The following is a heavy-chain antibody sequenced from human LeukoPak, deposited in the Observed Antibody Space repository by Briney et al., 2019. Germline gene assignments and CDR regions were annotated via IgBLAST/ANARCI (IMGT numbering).Heavy chain of an antibody. CDR1: GFTFTSSA. D-gene: IGHD2-2*01. CDR3: ARGKYQLLWGDY. CDR2: IVVGSGNT. Sequence: ASVKVSCKASGFTFTSSAVQWVRQARGQRLEWIGWIVVGSGNTNYAQKFQERVTITRDMSTSTAYMELNSLRAEDTAVYYCARGKYQLLWGDYWGQGTLVTVSS. V-gene: IGHV1-58*01. J-gene: IGHJ4*02.